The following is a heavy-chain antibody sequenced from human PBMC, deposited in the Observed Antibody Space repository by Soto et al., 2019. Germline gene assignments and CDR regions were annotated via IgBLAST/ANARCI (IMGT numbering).Heavy chain of an antibody. Sequence: SETLSLTCTVSGDSLSSATYSWSWIRQPPGKGLEWVGFIYRSGVTSYNPSLDSRVTISLDRSTNQCSLKLASVTAADTAVYFCAGMPYTSGLRFDPWGPGTLVTVSS. CDR1: GDSLSSATYS. J-gene: IGHJ5*02. V-gene: IGHV4-30-2*01. CDR3: AGMPYTSGLRFDP. CDR2: IYRSGVT. D-gene: IGHD6-19*01.